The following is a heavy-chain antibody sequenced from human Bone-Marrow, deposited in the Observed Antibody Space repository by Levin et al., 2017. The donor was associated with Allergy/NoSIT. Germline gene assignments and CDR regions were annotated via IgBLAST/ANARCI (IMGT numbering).Heavy chain of an antibody. J-gene: IGHJ6*02. Sequence: SLKISCAASGFTFSNYAIHWVRQAPGKGLEWLAVISFDGNNKFYGASVKGRFTMSRDNSKNTVYVQMDSLRAEDTAVYYCARDRGGNTKFYYYYGLDVWGQGTTVTVSS. CDR1: GFTFSNYA. D-gene: IGHD4-23*01. V-gene: IGHV3-30*04. CDR2: ISFDGNNK. CDR3: ARDRGGNTKFYYYYGLDV.